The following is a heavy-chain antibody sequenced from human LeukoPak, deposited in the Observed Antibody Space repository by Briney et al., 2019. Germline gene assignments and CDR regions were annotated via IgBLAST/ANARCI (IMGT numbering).Heavy chain of an antibody. D-gene: IGHD6-13*01. CDR3: AKEGMYSSSYDY. Sequence: PSETLSLTRTVSGGSISSYYWSWIRQPPGKGLEWIGYIYTSGSTNYNPSLKSRVTISVDTSKNQFSLKLSSVTAADTAVYYCAKEGMYSSSYDYWGQGTLVTVSS. CDR1: GGSISSYY. CDR2: IYTSGST. V-gene: IGHV4-4*09. J-gene: IGHJ4*02.